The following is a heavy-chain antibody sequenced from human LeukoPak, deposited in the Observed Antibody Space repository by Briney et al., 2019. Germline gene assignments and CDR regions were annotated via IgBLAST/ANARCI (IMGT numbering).Heavy chain of an antibody. CDR3: ARGMTTVTTYAFDI. CDR1: GFTFSSYA. Sequence: GRSLRLSCAASGFTFSSYAMHWVRQDPGKGLEGVAVISYDGSNKYYADSVKGRFTISRDNSKNTVYLQMNSLRAEDTAVYYCARGMTTVTTYAFDIWGQGTMVTVSS. V-gene: IGHV3-30-3*01. CDR2: ISYDGSNK. D-gene: IGHD4-11*01. J-gene: IGHJ3*02.